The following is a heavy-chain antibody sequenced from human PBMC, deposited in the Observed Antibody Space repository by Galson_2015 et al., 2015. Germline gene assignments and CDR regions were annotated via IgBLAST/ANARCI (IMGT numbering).Heavy chain of an antibody. V-gene: IGHV5-51*01. J-gene: IGHJ4*02. CDR3: AKGGRTAWELGY. Sequence: QSGAEVKKPGESLKISCKGSGYSSTSYWIGWVRQMPGKGLEWMGIIYPGDSDTRYSPSFQGQVTISRDNSKNTLYLQMNSLRAEDTAVYYCAKGGRTAWELGYWGQGTLVTVSS. CDR2: IYPGDSDT. D-gene: IGHD1-26*01. CDR1: GYSSTSYW.